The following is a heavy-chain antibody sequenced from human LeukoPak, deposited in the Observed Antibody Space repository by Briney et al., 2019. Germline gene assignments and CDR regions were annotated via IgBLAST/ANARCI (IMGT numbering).Heavy chain of an antibody. CDR1: GFTFSSYA. D-gene: IGHD6-13*01. Sequence: GGSLRLSCAASGFTFSSYAMSWVRQAPGKGLEWVSAISGSGGSTYYADSVKGRFTISRDNSKNTLYLQMNSLRAEDTAVYYCANSGDSSSWSTFDYWGQGTLVTVSS. CDR3: ANSGDSSSWSTFDY. CDR2: ISGSGGST. J-gene: IGHJ4*02. V-gene: IGHV3-23*01.